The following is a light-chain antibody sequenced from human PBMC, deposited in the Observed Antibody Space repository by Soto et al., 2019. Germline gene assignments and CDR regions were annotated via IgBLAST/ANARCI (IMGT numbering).Light chain of an antibody. J-gene: IGKJ5*01. V-gene: IGKV3D-20*02. CDR1: QSVSSSY. CDR3: QQRSNWPSIT. CDR2: DAS. Sequence: EIVLTRSPGTLSLSPGEGATLSCRSSQSVSSSYIAWYQQRPGQTPSLLIYDASNRATGIPARFSGSGSGTDFTLTISSLEPEDFAVYYCQQRSNWPSITFGQGTRLEIK.